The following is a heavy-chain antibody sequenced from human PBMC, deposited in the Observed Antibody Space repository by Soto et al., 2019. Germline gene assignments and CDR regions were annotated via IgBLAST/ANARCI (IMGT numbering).Heavy chain of an antibody. V-gene: IGHV4-59*01. Sequence: PSETLPLTCTVSAGSISGYYWSWIRQPPGKGLQWIGYMYKTGSTVYNPSFKSRVTISVDTSKNQFSLKLNSVTAADTAVYYCARDLWGYCGTDCYPLDVWGQGTTVTVS. D-gene: IGHD2-21*02. J-gene: IGHJ6*02. CDR2: MYKTGST. CDR1: AGSISGYY. CDR3: ARDLWGYCGTDCYPLDV.